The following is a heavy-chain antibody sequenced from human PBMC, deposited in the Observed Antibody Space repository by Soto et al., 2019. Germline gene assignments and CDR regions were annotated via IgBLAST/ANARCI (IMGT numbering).Heavy chain of an antibody. D-gene: IGHD2-8*01. Sequence: YVSWIRINPGKGLEWVSYISSRSSTIFYADSVKSRFTISRDKVKKSLYLQMNSRRAEDTAVYYCASGTNGAFFVYWGQGILVTVSS. CDR3: ASGTNGAFFVY. CDR2: ISSRSSTI. CDR1: Y. V-gene: IGHV3-11*01. J-gene: IGHJ4*02.